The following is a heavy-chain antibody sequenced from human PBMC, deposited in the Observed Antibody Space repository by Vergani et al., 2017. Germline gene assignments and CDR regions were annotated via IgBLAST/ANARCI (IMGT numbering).Heavy chain of an antibody. CDR1: GDSISSDNW. CDR3: ASNPRLGGDVVDS. D-gene: IGHD3-16*01. Sequence: QVQLQESGPGLVKPSQTLSLTCSVSGDSISSDNWWNWVRQAPGKGLQWIGEIHRSRSTNYNPSLRRRVTISLDKSKNQFSLKLTSVTAADTAVYFCASNPRLGGDVVDSWGQGTLVTVSS. CDR2: IHRSRST. V-gene: IGHV4-4*02. J-gene: IGHJ4*02.